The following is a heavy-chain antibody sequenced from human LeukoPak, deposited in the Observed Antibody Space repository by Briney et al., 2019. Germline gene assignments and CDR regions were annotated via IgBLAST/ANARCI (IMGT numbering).Heavy chain of an antibody. V-gene: IGHV5-51*01. CDR1: GYSFASFW. J-gene: IGHJ6*02. Sequence: GESLKIPCKGSGYSFASFWIGCVRQLPGKGLEWMGIIYPGDSDTRYSPSFQGQVTISADKSISTTYVQWSSLKASDTAIYYCASIVVAAAGRGYYYYGMDVWGQGTTVTVS. D-gene: IGHD6-13*01. CDR3: ASIVVAAAGRGYYYYGMDV. CDR2: IYPGDSDT.